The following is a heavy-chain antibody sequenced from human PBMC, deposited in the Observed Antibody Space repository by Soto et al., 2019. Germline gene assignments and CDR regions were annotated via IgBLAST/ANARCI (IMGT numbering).Heavy chain of an antibody. J-gene: IGHJ4*02. CDR2: ISGSGGST. CDR3: AKDRGVVVITPAYFDY. V-gene: IGHV3-23*01. CDR1: GFTFSSYA. Sequence: GGSLRLSCSASGFTFSSYAMNWVRQAPGKGLEWVSAISGSGGSTYYADSVKGRFTISRDNSKNTLYLQMNSLRAEDTAVYYCAKDRGVVVITPAYFDYWGQGTLVTVSS. D-gene: IGHD3-22*01.